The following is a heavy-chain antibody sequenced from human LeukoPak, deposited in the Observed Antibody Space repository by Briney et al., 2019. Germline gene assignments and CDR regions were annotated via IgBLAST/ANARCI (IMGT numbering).Heavy chain of an antibody. J-gene: IGHJ4*02. CDR2: IYYSGST. Sequence: PSETLSLTCTVSGGSISSYYWSWIRQPPGKGLEWIGYIYYSGSTNYNPSLKSRVTISVDTSKNQFSLKLSSVTAADTAVYYCARASTYDSSGYYYFGLDCWGQGTLVTVSS. CDR3: ARASTYDSSGYYYFGLDC. V-gene: IGHV4-59*01. D-gene: IGHD3-22*01. CDR1: GGSISSYY.